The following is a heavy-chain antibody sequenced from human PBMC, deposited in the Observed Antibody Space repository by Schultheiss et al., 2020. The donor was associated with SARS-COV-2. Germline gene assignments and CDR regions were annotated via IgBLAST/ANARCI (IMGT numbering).Heavy chain of an antibody. CDR1: GGSFSGYY. D-gene: IGHD2-2*02. Sequence: SETLSLTCAVYGGSFSGYYWSWIRQPPGKGLEWIGEINHSGSTNYNPSLKSRVTISVDTSKNQFSLKLSSVTAADTAVYYCARGPSIVVIPAAISGFDYWGQVTLVTVSS. CDR2: INHSGST. V-gene: IGHV4-34*01. J-gene: IGHJ4*02. CDR3: ARGPSIVVIPAAISGFDY.